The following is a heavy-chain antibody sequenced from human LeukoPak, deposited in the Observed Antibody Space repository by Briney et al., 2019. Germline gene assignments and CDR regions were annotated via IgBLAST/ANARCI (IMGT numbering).Heavy chain of an antibody. CDR3: AREKSSGSAFYFDY. J-gene: IGHJ4*02. D-gene: IGHD3-22*01. V-gene: IGHV1-69*13. Sequence: SVKVSCKASGGSFITYGFNWVRQAPGQGLEWMGGIIPSFGKTNYAQKFQGRVTITADESTSTAYMELSSLRSDDTAVYYCAREKSSGSAFYFDYWGQGTLVTVSS. CDR1: GGSFITYG. CDR2: IIPSFGKT.